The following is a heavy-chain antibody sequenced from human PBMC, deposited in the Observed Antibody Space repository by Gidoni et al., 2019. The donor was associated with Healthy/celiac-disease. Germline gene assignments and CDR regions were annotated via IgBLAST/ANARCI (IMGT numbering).Heavy chain of an antibody. CDR3: ARARGLMYFMVRGVNAGSGVSDV. V-gene: IGHV4-34*01. CDR2: INHSGST. CDR1: GGSFSGYY. J-gene: IGHJ6*02. D-gene: IGHD3-10*01. Sequence: VYGGSFSGYYWSWIRQPPGKGLEWIGEINHSGSTNYNPSLKSRVTISVDTSKNQFSLKLSSVTAADTAVYYCARARGLMYFMVRGVNAGSGVSDVWGQGTTVTVSS.